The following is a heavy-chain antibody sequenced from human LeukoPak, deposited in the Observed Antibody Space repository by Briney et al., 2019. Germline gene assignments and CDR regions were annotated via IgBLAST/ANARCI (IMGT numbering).Heavy chain of an antibody. D-gene: IGHD3-16*01. Sequence: GGSLRLSCAASGFTFSSYSMNWVRQAPGKGLEWVSSISSSSSYIYYADSVKGRFTISRDNAKNSLYLQMNSLRAEDTAVYYCARSPVRRPRGEDYFDYWGQGTLVTVSS. CDR1: GFTFSSYS. J-gene: IGHJ4*02. CDR3: ARSPVRRPRGEDYFDY. CDR2: ISSSSSYI. V-gene: IGHV3-21*01.